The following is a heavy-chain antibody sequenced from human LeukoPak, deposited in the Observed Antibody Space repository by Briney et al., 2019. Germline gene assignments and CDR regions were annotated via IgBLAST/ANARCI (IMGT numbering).Heavy chain of an antibody. J-gene: IGHJ5*02. CDR2: INPSGGST. CDR1: GYTFTGYY. CDR3: ARVKGGYDILTGYREDWFDP. V-gene: IGHV1-46*01. Sequence: ASVKVSCKASGYTFTGYYMHWVRQAPGQGLEWMGIINPSGGSTSYAQKFQGRVTMTRDTSTSTVYMELSSLRSEDTAVYYCARVKGGYDILTGYREDWFDPWGQGTLVTVSS. D-gene: IGHD3-9*01.